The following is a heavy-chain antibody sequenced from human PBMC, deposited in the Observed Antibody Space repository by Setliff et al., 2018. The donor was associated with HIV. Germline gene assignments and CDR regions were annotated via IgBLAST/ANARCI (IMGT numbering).Heavy chain of an antibody. CDR2: IHTSVTT. J-gene: IGHJ6*03. D-gene: IGHD2-15*01. CDR1: GDSSSNDY. CDR3: AREYYRSGGYYSGWNYYYMDV. Sequence: KPSETLSLTCTVSGDSSSNDYWTWVRQPPGKGLEWIGNIHTSVTTKYNPSLNSRVTIAVDMSKRQFSLRLSSVTAADTAMYYCAREYYRSGGYYSGWNYYYMDVWGKGTTVTVSS. V-gene: IGHV4-4*08.